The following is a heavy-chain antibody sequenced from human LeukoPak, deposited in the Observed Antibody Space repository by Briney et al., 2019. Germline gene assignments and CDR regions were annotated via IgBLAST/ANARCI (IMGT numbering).Heavy chain of an antibody. CDR2: FDPEDGET. Sequence: ASVKVSCKASGYTFTSYGISWVRQAPGKGLEWMGGFDPEDGETIYAQKFQGRVTMAEDTSTDTAYMELSSLRSEDTAVYYCAADLGGWLRTFDYWGQGTLVTVSS. J-gene: IGHJ4*02. V-gene: IGHV1-24*01. CDR1: GYTFTSYG. CDR3: AADLGGWLRTFDY. D-gene: IGHD5-12*01.